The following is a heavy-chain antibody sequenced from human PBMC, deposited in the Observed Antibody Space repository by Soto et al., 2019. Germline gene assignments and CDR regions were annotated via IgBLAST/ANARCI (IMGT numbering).Heavy chain of an antibody. J-gene: IGHJ4*02. V-gene: IGHV1-2*02. CDR3: ARGGYSSSSPSDY. Sequence: GASVKVSCKASGYTFTGSYMHWVRQAPGQGLEWMGWVNPNIGGTNYAQKFQGRVTMTRDTSISTAYMELSRLSSDDTAVFYCARGGYSSSSPSDYWGQGTLVTVSS. CDR2: VNPNIGGT. D-gene: IGHD6-6*01. CDR1: GYTFTGSY.